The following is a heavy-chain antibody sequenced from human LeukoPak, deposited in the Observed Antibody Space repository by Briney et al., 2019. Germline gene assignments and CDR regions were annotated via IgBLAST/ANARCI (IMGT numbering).Heavy chain of an antibody. CDR3: ARVVPDIVHGYYFDY. CDR2: ISINSSYI. J-gene: IGHJ4*02. CDR1: GFTFSSYS. V-gene: IGHV3-21*01. D-gene: IGHD2-8*01. Sequence: TGRSLRLSYAASGFTFSSYSMNSVRQAPGKGREWVSSISINSSYIYYADSVKGRFNISRDHAKNSLYVQMTSVRAEDTAVYYCARVVPDIVHGYYFDYWGQGTLVTVSS.